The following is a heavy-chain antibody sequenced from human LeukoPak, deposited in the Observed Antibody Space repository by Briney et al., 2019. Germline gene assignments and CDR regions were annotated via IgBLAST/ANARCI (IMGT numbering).Heavy chain of an antibody. CDR1: GYTFTGYY. CDR3: ARDGAGYCSSTSCLPFDY. V-gene: IGHV1-2*02. CDR2: INPYSGGT. Sequence: GASVKVSCKASGYTFTGYYMHWVRQAPGQGLEWMGWINPYSGGTNYAQKFQGRVTMTRDTSISTAYMELSRLRSDDTAVYYCARDGAGYCSSTSCLPFDYWGQGTLVTVSS. J-gene: IGHJ4*02. D-gene: IGHD2-2*03.